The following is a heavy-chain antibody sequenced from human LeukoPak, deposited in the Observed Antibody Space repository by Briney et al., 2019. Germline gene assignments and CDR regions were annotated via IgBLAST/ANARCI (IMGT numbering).Heavy chain of an antibody. CDR2: ISGSGGST. D-gene: IGHD3-3*01. Sequence: GGSLRLSCAASGFSFSNYNMNWVRQAPGKGLEWVSAISGSGGSTYYADSVKGRFTISRDNSKNTLYLQMNSLRAEDTAVYYCAKRMNDFYYYMDVWGKGTTVTVSS. V-gene: IGHV3-23*01. J-gene: IGHJ6*03. CDR3: AKRMNDFYYYMDV. CDR1: GFSFSNYN.